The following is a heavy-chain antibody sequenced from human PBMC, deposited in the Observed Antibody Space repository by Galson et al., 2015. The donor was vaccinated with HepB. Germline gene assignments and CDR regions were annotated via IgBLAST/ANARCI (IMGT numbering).Heavy chain of an antibody. V-gene: IGHV3-23*01. J-gene: IGHJ5*02. Sequence: SLRLSCAASGFTFSSYAMSWVRQAPGKGLEWVSAISGSGGSTYYADSVKGRFTISRDNSKNTLYLQMNSLRAEDTAVYYCAKDVFEGEWELPEGNWFDPWGQGTLVTVSS. D-gene: IGHD1-26*01. CDR3: AKDVFEGEWELPEGNWFDP. CDR1: GFTFSSYA. CDR2: ISGSGGST.